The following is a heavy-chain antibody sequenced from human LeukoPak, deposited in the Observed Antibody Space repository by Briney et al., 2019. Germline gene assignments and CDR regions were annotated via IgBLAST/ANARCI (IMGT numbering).Heavy chain of an antibody. D-gene: IGHD1-14*01. J-gene: IGHJ4*02. Sequence: PGGSLRLSCAASGFIFSTYSMNWVRQAPGKGLEWVSYISSTSSTIYYADSVKGRFTISRDNAKNSLYLQMNSLRAEDTAVYYCAKDKGAVTGTFDYWGQGTLVTVSS. CDR2: ISSTSSTI. V-gene: IGHV3-48*01. CDR3: AKDKGAVTGTFDY. CDR1: GFIFSTYS.